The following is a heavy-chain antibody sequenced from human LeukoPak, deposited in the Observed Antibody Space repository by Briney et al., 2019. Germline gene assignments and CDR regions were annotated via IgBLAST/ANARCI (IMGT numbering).Heavy chain of an antibody. CDR2: IRYDGSNK. V-gene: IGHV3-30*02. J-gene: IGHJ5*02. CDR3: AKDRREVRGVDWFDP. D-gene: IGHD3-10*01. CDR1: GFTFSSYG. Sequence: GGSLRLSCAASGFTFSSYGMHWVRQAPGKGLEWVAFIRYDGSNKYYADSVKGRFTISRDNSKNTLYLQMNSLRAEDTAVYYCAKDRREVRGVDWFDPWGQGTLVTVSS.